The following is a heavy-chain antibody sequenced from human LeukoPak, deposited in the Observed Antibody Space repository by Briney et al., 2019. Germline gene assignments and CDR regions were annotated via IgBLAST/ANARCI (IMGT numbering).Heavy chain of an antibody. CDR1: GGSINYYY. D-gene: IGHD6-19*01. CDR3: ARDRNQWLRGPFDP. J-gene: IGHJ5*02. CDR2: IYYSGST. Sequence: SETLSLTCSVSGGSINYYYWNWIRQSPGKRLEWIGYIYYSGSTNYNPCLKSRVTISIDTSKNQFSLILTSVTAADTAVYYCARDRNQWLRGPFDPWGQGTLVTVSS. V-gene: IGHV4-59*01.